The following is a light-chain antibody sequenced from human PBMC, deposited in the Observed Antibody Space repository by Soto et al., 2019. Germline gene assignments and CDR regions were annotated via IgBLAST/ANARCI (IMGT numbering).Light chain of an antibody. CDR2: LND. CDR1: FSNIGDNA. Sequence: QSVLTQPPSLSATPRPRVNISCSGSFSNIGDNAVNWYQQLPGAAPKLLIYLNDQRPSGVPDRFSGSKSGTSAFLAISGLQSEDEADYYCAAWDDSLNALFGTGTKVTVL. J-gene: IGLJ1*01. V-gene: IGLV1-44*01. CDR3: AAWDDSLNAL.